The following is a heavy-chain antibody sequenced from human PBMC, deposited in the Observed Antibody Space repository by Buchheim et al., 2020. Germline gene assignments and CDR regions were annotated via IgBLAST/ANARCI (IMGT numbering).Heavy chain of an antibody. CDR3: AREAWGSGTNPGDY. J-gene: IGHJ4*02. CDR1: GGSISSGSYY. Sequence: QVQLQESGPGLVKPSQTLSLTCTVSGGSISSGSYYWSWIRQPAGKGLEWIGRIYTSGSTNYNPSLKSRVTISVDTSKNQFSLKLSSVTAADTAVYYCAREAWGSGTNPGDYWGQGTL. D-gene: IGHD7-27*01. CDR2: IYTSGST. V-gene: IGHV4-61*02.